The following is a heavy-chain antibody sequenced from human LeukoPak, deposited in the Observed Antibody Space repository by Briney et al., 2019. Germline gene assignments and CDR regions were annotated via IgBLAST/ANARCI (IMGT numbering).Heavy chain of an antibody. Sequence: GGSLRLSCVVSGFTFSNYWMSWVRQAPGKGLEWVANIKQDGSDKNYVDSVKGRFTISRDNAKNSLYLQMNSLRAEDTAVYYCAELGITMIGGVWGKGTTVTISS. V-gene: IGHV3-7*01. D-gene: IGHD3-10*02. CDR2: IKQDGSDK. J-gene: IGHJ6*04. CDR1: GFTFSNYW. CDR3: AELGITMIGGV.